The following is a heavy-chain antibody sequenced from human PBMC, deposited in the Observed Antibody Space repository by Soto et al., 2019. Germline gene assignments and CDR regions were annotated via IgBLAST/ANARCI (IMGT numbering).Heavy chain of an antibody. CDR2: IYHTGST. J-gene: IGHJ4*02. D-gene: IGHD1-20*01. Sequence: SETLSLTCAVSGGSVNSAGYSWSWIRQPPGKGLEWIGYIYHTGSTYYNPSLKSRVTISIDRSKNQFDLQLTSVTAADTAVYYCARITGRHLDYWGQGILVTVSS. V-gene: IGHV4-30-2*01. CDR1: GGSVNSAGYS. CDR3: ARITGRHLDY.